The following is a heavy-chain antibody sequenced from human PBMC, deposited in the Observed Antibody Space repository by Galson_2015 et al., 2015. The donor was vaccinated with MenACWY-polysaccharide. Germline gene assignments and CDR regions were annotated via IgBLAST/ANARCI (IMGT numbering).Heavy chain of an antibody. CDR2: IHSRGST. D-gene: IGHD5-12*01. J-gene: IGHJ5*02. CDR1: GGSISTGSSY. V-gene: IGHV4-61*02. CDR3: ARSLGYSDSAFDNGRDVDRRFDP. Sequence: LSLTCSVSGGSISTGSSYWSWLRQPAGKGLEWIGRIHSRGSTDYSPSLKSRVTISTDTSRNQLSLKLSSVTAADTAVYYCARSLGYSDSAFDNGRDVDRRFDPWGQGTLVTVSS.